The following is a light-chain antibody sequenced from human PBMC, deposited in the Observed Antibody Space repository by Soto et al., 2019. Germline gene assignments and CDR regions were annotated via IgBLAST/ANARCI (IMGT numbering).Light chain of an antibody. CDR2: KAS. J-gene: IGKJ2*01. CDR3: QQYDSDPYT. CDR1: QTISSW. Sequence: DIQMTQSPSTLSTSVGDRVTITCRASQTISSWLAWYQEKPGKAPKLLIYKASTSESGVPSRFSGSGSGTEFTLTISSLQPDDFAPYYCQQYDSDPYTFGQGTKLEIK. V-gene: IGKV1-5*03.